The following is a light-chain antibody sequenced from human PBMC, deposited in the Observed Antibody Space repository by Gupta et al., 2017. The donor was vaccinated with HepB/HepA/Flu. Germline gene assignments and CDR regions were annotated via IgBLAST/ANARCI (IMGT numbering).Light chain of an antibody. V-gene: IGKV3-15*01. Sequence: EIVMTHSPATLSVSPGERATLSCRASQSVSSNLAWYQQKPGQAPRLLIYGASTRDTGIPARFSGSGYGTEFTLTISSRQSEDFAVYYCQQHKNWPSWTFGQGTKVEIK. J-gene: IGKJ1*01. CDR2: GAS. CDR1: QSVSSN. CDR3: QQHKNWPSWT.